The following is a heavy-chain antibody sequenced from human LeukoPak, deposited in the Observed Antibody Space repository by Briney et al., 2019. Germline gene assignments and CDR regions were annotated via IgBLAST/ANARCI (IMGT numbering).Heavy chain of an antibody. CDR3: ARVGALTWAYYFDF. J-gene: IGHJ4*02. V-gene: IGHV1-18*01. D-gene: IGHD3-10*01. Sequence: ASVKVSCKASGYTFSSYGISWVRQAPGQGLEWVGWINTLNGYTNFAQKLQGRVTMTTETSTSTVYMELGSLRSDDTAVYYCARVGALTWAYYFDFWGQGTPVTVSS. CDR1: GYTFSSYG. CDR2: INTLNGYT.